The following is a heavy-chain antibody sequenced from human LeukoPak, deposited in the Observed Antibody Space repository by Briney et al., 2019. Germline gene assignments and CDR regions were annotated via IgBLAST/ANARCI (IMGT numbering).Heavy chain of an antibody. D-gene: IGHD3-3*01. J-gene: IGHJ4*02. CDR2: IWYDGSQR. CDR3: VRGADMNYNFENSFYFDS. Sequence: PGTSLRLSCAVSGFTMKNFGMHWVRQAPGKGLEWVAVIWYDGSQRHYMDSVKGRFAISRENSMNTLSLEMNGLRVEGTAVYYCVRGADMNYNFENSFYFDSWGQGALVIVSS. V-gene: IGHV3-33*01. CDR1: GFTMKNFG.